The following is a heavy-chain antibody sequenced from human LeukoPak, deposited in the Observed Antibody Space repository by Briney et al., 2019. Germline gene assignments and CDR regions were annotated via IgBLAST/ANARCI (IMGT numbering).Heavy chain of an antibody. V-gene: IGHV4-59*01. CDR1: GGSISSYY. J-gene: IGHJ3*02. D-gene: IGHD3-10*01. CDR3: ARAITDDAFDI. CDR2: IYYSGST. Sequence: SETLSLTCTVSGGSISSYYWSWIRQPPGKGLEWIGYIYYSGSTNYNPSLKSRVTISVDTSKNQFSLKLSSVTAADTAVYYCARAITDDAFDIWGQGTTVTVSS.